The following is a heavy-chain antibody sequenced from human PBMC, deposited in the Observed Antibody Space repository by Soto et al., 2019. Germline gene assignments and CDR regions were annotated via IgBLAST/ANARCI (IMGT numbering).Heavy chain of an antibody. J-gene: IGHJ4*02. Sequence: QITLKESGPTLVKPTQTLTLTCTFSGFSLSTSGVGVGWIRQPPGKALEWLALIYWDDDKRYSPSLKSRLTITKDTSKNQVVLTMTNMDPVDAATYCCAHRPGIAVLGYYFDYWGQGTLVTVSS. CDR2: IYWDDDK. V-gene: IGHV2-5*02. CDR3: AHRPGIAVLGYYFDY. CDR1: GFSLSTSGVG. D-gene: IGHD6-19*01.